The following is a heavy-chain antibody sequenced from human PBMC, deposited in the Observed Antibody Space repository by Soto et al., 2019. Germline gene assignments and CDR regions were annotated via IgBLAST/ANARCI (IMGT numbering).Heavy chain of an antibody. D-gene: IGHD6-13*01. V-gene: IGHV1-46*03. Sequence: ASVKVSCKASGYTFTSYYMHWVRQAPGQGLEWMGIINPSGGSTSYAQKFQGRVTMTRDTSTSTVYMELSSLRSEDTAVYFCTRDTPGARWYFDYWGQGTLVTV. J-gene: IGHJ4*02. CDR2: INPSGGST. CDR1: GYTFTSYY. CDR3: TRDTPGARWYFDY.